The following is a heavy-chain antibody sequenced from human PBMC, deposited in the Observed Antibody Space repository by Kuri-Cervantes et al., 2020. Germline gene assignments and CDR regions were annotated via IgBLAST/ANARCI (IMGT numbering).Heavy chain of an antibody. CDR3: TKDISYQVTGTMSGLDV. V-gene: IGHV3-13*01. J-gene: IGHJ6*02. Sequence: GESLKISCAASGFTFSSYWMSWVRQATGKGLEWVSAIGTAGDTYYPGSVKGRFTISRDNAKKSLYLQMSSLRAEDTALYYCTKDISYQVTGTMSGLDVWGQGTTVTVSS. CDR2: IGTAGDT. CDR1: GFTFSSYW. D-gene: IGHD1-7*01.